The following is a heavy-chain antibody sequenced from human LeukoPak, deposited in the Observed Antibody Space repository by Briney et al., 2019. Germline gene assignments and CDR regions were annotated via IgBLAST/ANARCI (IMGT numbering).Heavy chain of an antibody. CDR2: TYYRSKWYN. V-gene: IGHV6-1*01. D-gene: IGHD6-6*01. CDR1: GGSVSINSAA. J-gene: IGHJ4*02. Sequence: SQTLSLTCAISGGSVSINSAAWNWIRQSPSRGLEWLGRTYYRSKWYNDFAVSVKSRIAINPDTSKNQFSLQLTSVTPEDTAVYYCARVSSSWSPSLSVTHYFDSWGQGALVTVSS. CDR3: ARVSSSWSPSLSVTHYFDS.